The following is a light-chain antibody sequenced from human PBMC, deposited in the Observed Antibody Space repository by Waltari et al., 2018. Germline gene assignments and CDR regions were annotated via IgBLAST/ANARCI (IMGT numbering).Light chain of an antibody. V-gene: IGKV4-1*01. Sequence: EIVMTQSPESLAVSLGERATINCKSSESVLYSSNNKNHLAGYQQKPGQPPKLLLYWASTRKSGVPDRFSGSGSETDFTLTVTSLQAEDVAVYYCQQYYSTPLTFGGGTKVEIK. CDR3: QQYYSTPLT. J-gene: IGKJ4*01. CDR2: WAS. CDR1: ESVLYSSNNKNH.